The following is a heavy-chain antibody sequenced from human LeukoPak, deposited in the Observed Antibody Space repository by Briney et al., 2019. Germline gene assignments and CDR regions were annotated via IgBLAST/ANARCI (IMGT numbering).Heavy chain of an antibody. J-gene: IGHJ5*02. D-gene: IGHD3-10*01. V-gene: IGHV4-38-2*01. CDR3: ARNPDWMVRGVIT. CDR1: GYSISSGYY. CDR2: IYHSGST. Sequence: SETLSLTCAVSGYSISSGYYWGWIRQPPGKGLEWIGSIYHSGSTYYNPSLKSRVTISVDTSKNQFSLKLNSVTAADTAVYYCARNPDWMVRGVITWGQGTLVTVSS.